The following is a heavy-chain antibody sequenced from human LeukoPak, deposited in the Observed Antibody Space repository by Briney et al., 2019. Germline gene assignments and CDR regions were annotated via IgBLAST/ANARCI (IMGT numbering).Heavy chain of an antibody. CDR1: GYTFTGYY. CDR2: INPNSGGT. V-gene: IGHV1-2*02. D-gene: IGHD3-10*01. J-gene: IGHJ4*02. CDR3: ASDYYGSGSYYNSLDY. Sequence: GASVKVSCKASGYTFTGYYMHWVRQAPGQGLEWKGWINPNSGGTNYAQKFQGRVTMTRDTSISTAYMELSRLRSDDTAVYYCASDYYGSGSYYNSLDYWGQGTLVTVSS.